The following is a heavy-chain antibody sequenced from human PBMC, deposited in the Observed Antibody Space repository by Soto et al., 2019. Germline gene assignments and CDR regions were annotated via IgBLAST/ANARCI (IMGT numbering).Heavy chain of an antibody. Sequence: GSLRLSCATSGFTFGEYAMHWVRQAPGKGLEWVSRISWDGGSTYYTDSVEGRFTISRDNSKHSVFLPMNNLRAEDTALYYCTKTQRPYYDASGFDYWGQGTLVTVSS. J-gene: IGHJ4*02. CDR2: ISWDGGST. D-gene: IGHD3-22*01. CDR3: TKTQRPYYDASGFDY. CDR1: GFTFGEYA. V-gene: IGHV3-43D*04.